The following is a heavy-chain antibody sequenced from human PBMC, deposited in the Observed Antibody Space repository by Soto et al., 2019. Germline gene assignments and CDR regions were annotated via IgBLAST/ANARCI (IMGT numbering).Heavy chain of an antibody. CDR3: ARQSSSGHYPRGSYSYGMGA. J-gene: IGHJ6*04. D-gene: IGHD4-17*01. CDR2: IDPSDSYT. V-gene: IGHV5-10-1*01. CDR1: GYSFTSYW. Sequence: PGESLKISCKGSGYSFTSYWISWVRQMPGKGLEWMGRIDPSDSYTNYSPSFQGHVTISADKSISTAYLQWSSLKSSDTAMYYCARQSSSGHYPRGSYSYGMGAGGKGPTATVPP.